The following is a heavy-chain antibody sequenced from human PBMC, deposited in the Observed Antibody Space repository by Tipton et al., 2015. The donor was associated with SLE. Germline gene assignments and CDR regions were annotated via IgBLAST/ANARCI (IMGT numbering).Heavy chain of an antibody. D-gene: IGHD6-13*01. V-gene: IGHV1-46*01. CDR3: ARDRAAAGSFDY. CDR2: INPSGGST. Sequence: QVQLVQSGAEVKKPGASVKVSCKASGYTFTSYYMHWVRQAPGQGLEWMGIINPSGGSTSCAQKFQGRVTMTRDTSTSTAYMELSSLRSEDTAVYYCARDRAAAGSFDYWGQGTLVTVSS. J-gene: IGHJ4*02. CDR1: GYTFTSYY.